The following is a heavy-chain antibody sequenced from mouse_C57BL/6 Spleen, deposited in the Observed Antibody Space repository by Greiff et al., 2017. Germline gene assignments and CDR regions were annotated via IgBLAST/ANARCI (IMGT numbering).Heavy chain of an antibody. CDR1: GYSITSGYY. V-gene: IGHV3-6*01. CDR3: ARWGYGSSY. Sequence: LQQSGPGLVKPSQSLSLTCSVTGYSITSGYYWNWIRQFPGNKLEWMGYISYDGSNNYNPSLKNRISITRDTSKNQFFLKLNSVTTEDTATYYCARWGYGSSYWGQGTTLTVSS. D-gene: IGHD1-1*01. J-gene: IGHJ2*01. CDR2: ISYDGSN.